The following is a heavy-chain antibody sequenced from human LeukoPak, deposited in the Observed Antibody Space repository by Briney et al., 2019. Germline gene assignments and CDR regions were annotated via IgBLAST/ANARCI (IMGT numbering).Heavy chain of an antibody. CDR3: ARVRYCSGSSCYSDYYFDY. J-gene: IGHJ4*02. V-gene: IGHV4-34*01. CDR2: INHSGST. Sequence: KPSETLSLTCAVYGGSFSGYYWSWIRQPPGKGLEWIGEINHSGSTKSNPSLESRVTISVDTSKNQFSLKLSSVTAADTAVYYCARVRYCSGSSCYSDYYFDYWGQGTLVTVSS. D-gene: IGHD2-15*01. CDR1: GGSFSGYY.